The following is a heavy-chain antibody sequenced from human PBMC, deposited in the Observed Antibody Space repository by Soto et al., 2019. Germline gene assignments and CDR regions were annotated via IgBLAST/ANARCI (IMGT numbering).Heavy chain of an antibody. CDR1: GYSFTSYW. CDR2: INPSDSYT. Sequence: PGESLKISCKGSGYSFTSYWISWVRQMPGKGLEWMGRINPSDSYTNYSPSFQGHVTISADKSISTAYLQWSSLKASDTAMYYCARLPFYGSGSSRETYYYYGMDVWGQGTTVTVSS. V-gene: IGHV5-10-1*01. J-gene: IGHJ6*02. D-gene: IGHD3-10*01. CDR3: ARLPFYGSGSSRETYYYYGMDV.